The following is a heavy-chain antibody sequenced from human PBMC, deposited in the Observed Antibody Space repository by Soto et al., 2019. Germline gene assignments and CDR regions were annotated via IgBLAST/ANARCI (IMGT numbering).Heavy chain of an antibody. CDR1: VVTFKDHG. D-gene: IGHD3-16*01. CDR3: ARDGWGSNWYFEI. Sequence: PGGSLRLSCGSPVVTFKDHGMHWVRQTPGKGLEWVAVTSYDGKQTYYADSVKGRFTISKDKSRRTLYLQMDSLRVDDTAVYYCARDGWGSNWYFEIWGRGTLVTVSS. V-gene: IGHV3-30*03. CDR2: TSYDGKQT. J-gene: IGHJ2*01.